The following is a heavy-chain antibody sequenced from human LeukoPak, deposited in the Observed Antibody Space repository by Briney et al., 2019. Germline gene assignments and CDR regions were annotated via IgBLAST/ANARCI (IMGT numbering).Heavy chain of an antibody. CDR2: IYYSGST. CDR1: GGSISSSSYY. J-gene: IGHJ4*02. Sequence: SETLSLTCTVSGGSISSSSYYWGWIRQPPGKGLEWIGSIYYSGSTYYNPSLKSRVTMSVDTSKNQFSLKLSSVTAADTAVYYCARVSGKYSLDYWGQGTLVTVSS. V-gene: IGHV4-39*07. CDR3: ARVSGKYSLDY. D-gene: IGHD2-15*01.